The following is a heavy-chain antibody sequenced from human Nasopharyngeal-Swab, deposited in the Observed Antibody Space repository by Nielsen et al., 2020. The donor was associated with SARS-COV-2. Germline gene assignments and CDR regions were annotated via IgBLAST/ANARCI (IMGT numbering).Heavy chain of an antibody. CDR2: ILPFFGSA. D-gene: IGHD6-19*01. J-gene: IGHJ4*02. Sequence: SVKVSCKASGGTFSSYAVSWVRQAPGQGLELMGGILPFFGSANYAQKFQGRVTITADESTSTVYMELSSLRSEDTAVYYCARGIAVAGSSLANWGQGTLVTVSS. CDR3: ARGIAVAGSSLAN. CDR1: GGTFSSYA. V-gene: IGHV1-69*13.